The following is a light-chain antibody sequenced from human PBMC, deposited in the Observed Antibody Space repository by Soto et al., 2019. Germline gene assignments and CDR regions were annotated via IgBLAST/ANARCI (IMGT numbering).Light chain of an antibody. CDR3: QQSYSIPWT. Sequence: DIQVTQSPPTLSASVGDRVSITCRASQTISTWMAWYQQKPGEAPKLLISAAFSLQSGVPSRFSGSGSGTDFTLIISSLQPEDFATYFCQQSYSIPWTFGQGTKV. J-gene: IGKJ1*01. CDR2: AAF. CDR1: QTISTW. V-gene: IGKV1-39*01.